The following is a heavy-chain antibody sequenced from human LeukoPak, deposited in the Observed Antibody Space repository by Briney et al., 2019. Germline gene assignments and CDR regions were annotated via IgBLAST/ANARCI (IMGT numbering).Heavy chain of an antibody. D-gene: IGHD2-8*01. J-gene: IGHJ3*02. CDR1: GYTFTGYY. CDR2: INPNSGGT. V-gene: IGHV1-2*02. Sequence: ASVKVSCKASGYTFTGYYMQWLRQAPGQGLEWMGWINPNSGGTNYAQKFQGRVTMTRDTSISTAYMELSRLRSDDTAVYYCARVGGMAPDAFDIWGQGTMVTVSS. CDR3: ARVGGMAPDAFDI.